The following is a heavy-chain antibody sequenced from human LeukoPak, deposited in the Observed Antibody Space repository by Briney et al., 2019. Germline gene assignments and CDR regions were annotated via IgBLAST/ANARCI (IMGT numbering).Heavy chain of an antibody. J-gene: IGHJ6*02. D-gene: IGHD4-17*01. CDR2: TYSGGST. V-gene: IGHV3-53*04. CDR3: ASRYGDYGYGMDV. CDR1: GFTVSGNY. Sequence: GGSLRLSCAASGFTVSGNYMSWVRQAPGKGLKWVSFTYSGGSTYYAESVKGRFTVSRHNSKITLYLQMNSLRGEDTAVYYCASRYGDYGYGMDVWGQGTTVTVSS.